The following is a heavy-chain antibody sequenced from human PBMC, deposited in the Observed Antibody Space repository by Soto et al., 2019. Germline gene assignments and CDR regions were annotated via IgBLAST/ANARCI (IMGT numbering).Heavy chain of an antibody. J-gene: IGHJ4*02. V-gene: IGHV4-4*02. D-gene: IGHD1-7*01. Sequence: PSETLSLTCAVSGGSFTSNNWWTWVRQPPGQGLEWIGEIYRTGSTNYNPSLKSRVTISLDKSENQFSRKVTSLTAADTAVYYCASRDPGTSVDYWGQGTVVTVSS. CDR1: GGSFTSNNW. CDR3: ASRDPGTSVDY. CDR2: IYRTGST.